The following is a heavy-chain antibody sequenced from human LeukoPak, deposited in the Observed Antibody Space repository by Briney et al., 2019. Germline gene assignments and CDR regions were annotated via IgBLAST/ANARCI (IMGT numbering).Heavy chain of an antibody. CDR3: ASGTIVGARGADN. J-gene: IGHJ4*02. V-gene: IGHV3-23*01. CDR1: GFTFSSYA. Sequence: GGSLRLSCAASGFTFSSYAMSWVRQAPGKGLEWVSVISGSGGSTYYADSVKGRFTISRDDSKNTLYLQMNSLRAEDTAVYYCASGTIVGARGADNWGQGTLVTVSS. CDR2: ISGSGGST. D-gene: IGHD1-26*01.